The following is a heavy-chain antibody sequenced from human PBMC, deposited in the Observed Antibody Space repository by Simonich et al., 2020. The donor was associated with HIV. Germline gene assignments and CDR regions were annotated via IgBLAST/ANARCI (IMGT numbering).Heavy chain of an antibody. CDR1: GGSFSGYY. D-gene: IGHD4-17*01. V-gene: IGHV4-34*01. J-gene: IGHJ4*02. CDR2: INHRGST. Sequence: QVQLQQWGAGLLKPSETLSLTCAVFGGSFSGYYWTWIRQPPGKGLEWIGEINHRGSTNYNPALKSRVTISVDTSNNQFSLKLSSVTAADTAVYYWARGRTVTTTGIDYWGQGTLVTVSS. CDR3: ARGRTVTTTGIDY.